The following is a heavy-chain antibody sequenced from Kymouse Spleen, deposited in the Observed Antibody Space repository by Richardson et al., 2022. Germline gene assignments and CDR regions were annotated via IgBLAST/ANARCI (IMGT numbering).Heavy chain of an antibody. D-gene: IGHD3-3*01. CDR3: ARDQLRFLEWFHPSYYYYGMDV. Sequence: QVQLVESGGGVVQPGRSLRLSCAASGFTFSSYGMHWVRQAPGKGLEWVAVIWYDGSNKYYADSVKGRFTISRDNSKNTLYLQMNSLRAEDTAVYYCARDQLRFLEWFHPSYYYYGMDVWGQGTTVTVSS. CDR1: GFTFSSYG. V-gene: IGHV3-33*01. J-gene: IGHJ6*02. CDR2: IWYDGSNK.